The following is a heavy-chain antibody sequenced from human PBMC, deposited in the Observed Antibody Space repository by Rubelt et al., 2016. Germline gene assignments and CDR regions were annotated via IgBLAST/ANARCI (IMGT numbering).Heavy chain of an antibody. CDR1: GGSFSGYY. V-gene: IGHV4-34*01. CDR3: ARGVHDSSGHFDY. J-gene: IGHJ4*02. Sequence: QVQLQQWGAGLLKPSETLSLTCAVYGGSFSGYYWSWIRQPPVKGLEWIGEINHSGSTNYNPSLKSRVTISVDTSKNQFSLKLSAVTAADTAVYYCARGVHDSSGHFDYWGQGTLVTVSS. D-gene: IGHD3-22*01. CDR2: INHSGST.